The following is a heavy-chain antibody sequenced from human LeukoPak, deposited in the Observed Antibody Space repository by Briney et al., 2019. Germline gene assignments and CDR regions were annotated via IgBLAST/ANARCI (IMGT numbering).Heavy chain of an antibody. Sequence: ASVKVSCKASGYTFTRYGISWVRQAPGQGLEWMGWISAYDGNTNYAQKLQGRVTMTTEISTTTAYMELRSLRSDDTAVYYCARTPFLYCSGGNCYSDYWGQGTLVTVSS. D-gene: IGHD2-15*01. J-gene: IGHJ4*02. CDR2: ISAYDGNT. CDR1: GYTFTRYG. V-gene: IGHV1-18*01. CDR3: ARTPFLYCSGGNCYSDY.